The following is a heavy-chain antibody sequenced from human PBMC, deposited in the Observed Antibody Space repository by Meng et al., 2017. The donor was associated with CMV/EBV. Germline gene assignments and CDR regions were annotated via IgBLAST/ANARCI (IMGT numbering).Heavy chain of an antibody. V-gene: IGHV3-30*02. CDR1: GFTFSSYG. CDR2: IRYDGSNK. Sequence: GESLKISCAASGFTFSSYGMHWVRQAPGKGLEWVAFIRYDGSNKYYADSVKGRFTISRDNSKNTLYLQMNSLRAEDTAVYYCARDTGYYSGPGVYYYYGMDVWGQGTTVTVSS. CDR3: ARDTGYYSGPGVYYYYGMDV. J-gene: IGHJ6*02. D-gene: IGHD3-3*01.